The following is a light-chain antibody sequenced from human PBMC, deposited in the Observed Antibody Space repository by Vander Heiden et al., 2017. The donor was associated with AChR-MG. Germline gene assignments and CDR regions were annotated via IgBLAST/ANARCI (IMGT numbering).Light chain of an antibody. J-gene: IGLJ2*01. CDR3: AAWDDSLNGL. CDR2: SND. Sequence: QSVLTQPPSASGTPGQRVTISCSGSSSNIGSNIVNWYQQLPGTAPKLLIYSNDRRPSGVPDRFSGSKSGTSASLAISGLQSEDEADYYCAAWDDSLNGLFGGGTRLTVL. CDR1: SSNIGSNI. V-gene: IGLV1-44*01.